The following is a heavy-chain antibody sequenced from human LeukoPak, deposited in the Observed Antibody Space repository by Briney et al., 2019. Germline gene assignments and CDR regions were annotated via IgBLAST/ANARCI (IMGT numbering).Heavy chain of an antibody. CDR3: ARGAGYNSGWYRGQYFQH. CDR1: GGTFSSYA. J-gene: IGHJ1*01. CDR2: IIPIFGTA. D-gene: IGHD6-19*01. Sequence: ASVKVSCKASGGTFSSYAISWVRQAPGQGLEWMGGIIPIFGTANYAQKFQGRVTITADESTSTAYMELSSLRSEDTAVYYCARGAGYNSGWYRGQYFQHWGQGTLVTVSS. V-gene: IGHV1-69*01.